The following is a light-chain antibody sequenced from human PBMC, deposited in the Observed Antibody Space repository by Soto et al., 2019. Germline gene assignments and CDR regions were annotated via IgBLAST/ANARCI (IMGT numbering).Light chain of an antibody. J-gene: IGLJ1*01. V-gene: IGLV2-14*01. Sequence: QSALTQPASVSGSPGQSIAISCTGISSDVGAYNYVSWYQQHPGKAPKLIIFDVSNRPSGVSNRFSGSKSGDTASLTISGLQAEDEADYFCKSYTTGSTYVFGTVTKLSVL. CDR1: SSDVGAYNY. CDR3: KSYTTGSTYV. CDR2: DVS.